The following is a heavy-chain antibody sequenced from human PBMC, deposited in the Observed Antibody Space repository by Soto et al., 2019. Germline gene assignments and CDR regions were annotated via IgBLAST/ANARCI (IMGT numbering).Heavy chain of an antibody. Sequence: SETLSLTCTVSGGSISSYYWSWIRQPPGKGLEWIGYIYYSGSTNYNPSLKSRVTISVDTSKNQFSLKLGSVTAADTAVYYCARQIRFLEWPTRFDPWGQGTLVTVSS. CDR2: IYYSGST. J-gene: IGHJ5*02. D-gene: IGHD3-3*01. V-gene: IGHV4-59*08. CDR1: GGSISSYY. CDR3: ARQIRFLEWPTRFDP.